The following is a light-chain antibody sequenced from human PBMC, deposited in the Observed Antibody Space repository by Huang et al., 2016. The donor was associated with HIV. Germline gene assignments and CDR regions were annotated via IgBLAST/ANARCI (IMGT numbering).Light chain of an antibody. CDR1: QNINTN. V-gene: IGKV3-15*01. CDR3: HQYNTGPQT. J-gene: IGKJ3*01. Sequence: EIVMTQSPVTLSVSPGERVTLSCRASQNINTNLAWYQHKPGQAPRLLIYGASTRSSGVPARFSGSGSGTEFTLTISSLQSEDFALYFCHQYNTGPQTFGPGTKVDIK. CDR2: GAS.